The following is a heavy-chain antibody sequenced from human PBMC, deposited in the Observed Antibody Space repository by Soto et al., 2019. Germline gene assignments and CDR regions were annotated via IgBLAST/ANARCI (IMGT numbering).Heavy chain of an antibody. CDR1: GFTFSSYA. J-gene: IGHJ6*02. D-gene: IGHD1-7*01. Sequence: GGSLRLSCAASGFTFSSYAMHWVRQAPGKGLEWVAVISYDGSNKYYADSVKGRFTISRDNSKNTLYLQMNSLRAEDTAVYYCARDLSGTTYYYYYYGMDVWGQGTTVTVSS. CDR3: ARDLSGTTYYYYYYGMDV. V-gene: IGHV3-30-3*01. CDR2: ISYDGSNK.